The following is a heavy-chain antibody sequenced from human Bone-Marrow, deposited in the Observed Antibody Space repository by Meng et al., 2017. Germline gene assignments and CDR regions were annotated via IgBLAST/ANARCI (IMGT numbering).Heavy chain of an antibody. CDR3: ARAPDTAMVTALDY. Sequence: GESLKISCAASGFTFSSYAMHWVRQAPGKGLEWVAVISYDGSSKYYADSVKGRFTISRDNSKNTLYLQMNSLRAEDTAVYYCARAPDTAMVTALDYWGQGTLVTVSS. CDR1: GFTFSSYA. D-gene: IGHD5-18*01. CDR2: ISYDGSSK. V-gene: IGHV3-30*04. J-gene: IGHJ4*02.